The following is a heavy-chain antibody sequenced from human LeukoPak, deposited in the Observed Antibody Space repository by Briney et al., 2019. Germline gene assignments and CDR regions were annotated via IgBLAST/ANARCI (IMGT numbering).Heavy chain of an antibody. V-gene: IGHV4-59*12. D-gene: IGHD3-3*01. J-gene: IGHJ6*03. CDR1: GGSISSDH. CDR2: IKYNGKP. Sequence: PSETLSLTCTVSGGSISSDHWSWIRQPPGKGLEWIGCIKYNGKPKYNPSLRSRVTISVDTSKNQFSLKLSSVTAADTAVYYCARGGLRFLEWLSRRYYYYMDVWGKGTTVTVSS. CDR3: ARGGLRFLEWLSRRYYYYMDV.